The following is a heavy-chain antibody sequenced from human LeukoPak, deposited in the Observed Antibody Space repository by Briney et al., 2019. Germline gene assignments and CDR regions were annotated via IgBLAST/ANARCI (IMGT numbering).Heavy chain of an antibody. J-gene: IGHJ6*02. Sequence: GGSLRLSCAASGFTFSSYWMHWVRQAPGKGLVWVSRINSDGSSTSYADSVKGRFTISRDNAKNTLYLQMNSLRAEDTAVYYCARDFGYDFWSGYAYYYYGMDVWGQGTTVTVSS. CDR1: GFTFSSYW. D-gene: IGHD3-3*01. V-gene: IGHV3-74*01. CDR3: ARDFGYDFWSGYAYYYYGMDV. CDR2: INSDGSST.